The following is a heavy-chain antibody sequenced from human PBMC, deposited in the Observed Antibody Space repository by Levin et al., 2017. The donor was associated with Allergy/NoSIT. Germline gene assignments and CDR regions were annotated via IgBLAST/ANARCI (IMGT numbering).Heavy chain of an antibody. V-gene: IGHV4-59*01. D-gene: IGHD6-13*01. J-gene: IGHJ6*02. CDR2: IYYSGST. CDR3: ARDRSIIAASGTHYYYGMDV. CDR1: GGSMSNY. Sequence: SQTLSLPCTVSGGSMSNYWSWIRQPPGKGLEWIGYIYYSGSTNYNPSLKSRVTISVDTSRNQFSLKLSSVTSADTAVYYCARDRSIIAASGTHYYYGMDVWGQGTTVTVSS.